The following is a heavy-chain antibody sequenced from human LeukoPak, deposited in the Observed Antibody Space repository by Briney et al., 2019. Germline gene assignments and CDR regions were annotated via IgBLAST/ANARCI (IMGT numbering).Heavy chain of an antibody. D-gene: IGHD2-2*01. Sequence: PGRSLRLSCAASGFTFSSYGMHWVRQAPGKGLEWVAVIWYDGSNKYYADSVKGRFTISRDNSKNTLYLQMNSLRAEDTAVYYCAREDMVVVPAAIHYYGMDVWGKGTTATVSS. V-gene: IGHV3-33*01. CDR3: AREDMVVVPAAIHYYGMDV. J-gene: IGHJ6*04. CDR2: IWYDGSNK. CDR1: GFTFSSYG.